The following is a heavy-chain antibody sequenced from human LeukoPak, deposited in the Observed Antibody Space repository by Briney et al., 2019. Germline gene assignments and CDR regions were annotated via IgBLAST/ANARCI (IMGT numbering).Heavy chain of an antibody. CDR2: ISGSGGST. CDR3: ARGPSGYHNT. Sequence: PGGSLRLSCAASGFTFSSYGMSWVRQAPGKGLEWVSAISGSGGSTYSADSVRGRFTISGDNSKNTLYLQMNSLRAEDTAVYYCARGPSGYHNTGGQGTLVTVSS. V-gene: IGHV3-23*01. D-gene: IGHD5-12*01. J-gene: IGHJ4*02. CDR1: GFTFSSYG.